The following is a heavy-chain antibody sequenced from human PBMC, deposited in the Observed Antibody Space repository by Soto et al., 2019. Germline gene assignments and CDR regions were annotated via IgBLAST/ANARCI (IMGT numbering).Heavy chain of an antibody. Sequence: GGSLRLSCAASGFTFSSYALHVLRQAPGKGLEWVAVISYDGSNKYYADSVKGRFTISRDNSKNTLYMQMNSLRAEDTAVYYFARGYSSSSLYYYYYGMVVWAPGTSLTVFS. CDR2: ISYDGSNK. D-gene: IGHD6-6*01. CDR3: ARGYSSSSLYYYYYGMVV. V-gene: IGHV3-30-3*01. J-gene: IGHJ6*02. CDR1: GFTFSSYA.